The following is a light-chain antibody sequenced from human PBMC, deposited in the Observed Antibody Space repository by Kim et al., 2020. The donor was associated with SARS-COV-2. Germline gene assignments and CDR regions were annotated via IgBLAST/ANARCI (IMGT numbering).Light chain of an antibody. Sequence: AAVGDRVTITCRASQDIRNDLGWYQQNPGRAPKRLIYGASSLQSGVPSRFSGSGSGTEFTLTISSVQPEDFATYFCLQHSTYPSTFGQGTRLEIK. J-gene: IGKJ5*01. CDR3: LQHSTYPST. V-gene: IGKV1-17*01. CDR2: GAS. CDR1: QDIRND.